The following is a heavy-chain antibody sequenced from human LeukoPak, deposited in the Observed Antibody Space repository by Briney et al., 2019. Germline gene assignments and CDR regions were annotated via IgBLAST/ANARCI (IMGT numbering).Heavy chain of an antibody. V-gene: IGHV4-34*01. J-gene: IGHJ5*02. CDR1: FDSFTNYY. CDR3: ARGQGATVPQVGKNWFVH. Sequence: SAILSLTCAVYFDSFTNYYWRWIRLPPGGGLEWVGVFTDGADTNYNPSLKGRVTLSADTSKNHFSLKLTSVTAADTAMYYCARGQGATVPQVGKNWFVHWGQESRLIVSS. D-gene: IGHD1-26*01. CDR2: FTDGADT.